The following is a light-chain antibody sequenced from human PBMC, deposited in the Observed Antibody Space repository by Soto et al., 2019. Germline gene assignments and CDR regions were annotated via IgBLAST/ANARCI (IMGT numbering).Light chain of an antibody. V-gene: IGKV3-20*01. CDR1: QSVSNNY. CDR2: GAS. Sequence: VVLTHSPATLSVSPGERATLSCRASQSVSNNYLAWYQQKPGQAPRLLIYGASNRATGIPDRFSGSGSGTDFTLTISRLEPEDFALYYCQQYGSSGTFGQATKVDIK. CDR3: QQYGSSGT. J-gene: IGKJ1*01.